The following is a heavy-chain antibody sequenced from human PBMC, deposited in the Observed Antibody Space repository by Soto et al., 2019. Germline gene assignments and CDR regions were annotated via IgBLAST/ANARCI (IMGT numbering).Heavy chain of an antibody. CDR2: IYYSGST. V-gene: IGHV4-59*01. CDR3: ARTIFGVATYYFDY. J-gene: IGHJ4*02. D-gene: IGHD3-3*01. Sequence: SETLSLTCTVSGGSISSYYWSWIRQPPGKGLEWIGYIYYSGSTNYNPSLKSRVTISVDTSKNQFSLKLSSVTAADTAVYYCARTIFGVATYYFDYWGQGILVTVSS. CDR1: GGSISSYY.